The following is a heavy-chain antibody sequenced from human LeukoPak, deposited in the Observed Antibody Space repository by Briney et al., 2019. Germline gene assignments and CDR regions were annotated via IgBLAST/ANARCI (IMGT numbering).Heavy chain of an antibody. CDR1: GFTFSSYG. D-gene: IGHD3-9*01. Sequence: PGGSLRLSCAASGFTFSSYGMTWDRQAPGKGLEWVSYISSSSSTIYYADSVKGRFTISRDNSKNTLYLQMNSLRAEDTAVYYCAKDGSDTVFLDWFDPWGQGTLVTVSS. V-gene: IGHV3-48*01. J-gene: IGHJ5*02. CDR2: ISSSSSTI. CDR3: AKDGSDTVFLDWFDP.